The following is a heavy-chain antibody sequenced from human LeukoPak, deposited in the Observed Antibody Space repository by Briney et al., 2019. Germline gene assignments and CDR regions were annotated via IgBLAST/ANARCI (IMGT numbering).Heavy chain of an antibody. CDR2: ISWDAGST. CDR3: AKDIGSRSGRYSQAPDFDY. J-gene: IGHJ4*02. D-gene: IGHD1-26*01. CDR1: GFTFT. V-gene: IGHV3-43*01. Sequence: GGSLRLSCAASGFTFTMHWVRQAPGKGLEWVSVISWDAGSTVYADSVKGRFTISRDNSKNSLYLQMNSLRTDDTALYYCAKDIGSRSGRYSQAPDFDYWGQGTLVAVSS.